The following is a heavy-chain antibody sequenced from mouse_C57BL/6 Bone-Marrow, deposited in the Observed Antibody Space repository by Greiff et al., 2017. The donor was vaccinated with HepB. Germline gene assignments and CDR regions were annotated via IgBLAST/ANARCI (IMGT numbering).Heavy chain of an antibody. CDR3: AREGDYGSSLDY. D-gene: IGHD1-1*01. J-gene: IGHJ2*01. Sequence: EVKLVESEGGLVQPGSSMKLSCTASGFTFSDYYMAWVRQVPEKGLEWVANINYDGSSTYYLDYLKSRFIISRDNAKNILYLQMSSLKSEDTATYYCAREGDYGSSLDYWGQGTTLTVSS. CDR1: GFTFSDYY. CDR2: INYDGSST. V-gene: IGHV5-16*01.